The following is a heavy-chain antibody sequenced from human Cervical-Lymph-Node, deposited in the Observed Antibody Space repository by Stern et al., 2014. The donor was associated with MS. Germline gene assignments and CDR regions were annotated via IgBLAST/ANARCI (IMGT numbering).Heavy chain of an antibody. CDR1: GYTFTDYY. CDR3: ARDPASGYDSDYYFDS. V-gene: IGHV1-2*04. D-gene: IGHD5-12*01. J-gene: IGHJ4*02. Sequence: QDQVVQSGAEVKKPGASVKVSCKASGYTFTDYYLHWVRQAPGQGLEWMGWINPESGVTNYGQKFQGWFTMTRDTSISTGYMELNRLKSDDTAVYYCARDPASGYDSDYYFDSWGQGTLVTVSS. CDR2: INPESGVT.